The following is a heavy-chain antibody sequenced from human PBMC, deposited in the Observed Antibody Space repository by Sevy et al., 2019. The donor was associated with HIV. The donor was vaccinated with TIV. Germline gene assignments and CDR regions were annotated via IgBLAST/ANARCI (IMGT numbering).Heavy chain of an antibody. D-gene: IGHD3-22*01. V-gene: IGHV3-21*01. CDR3: ARDLYYDSSAYYPRVFDY. CDR1: GFTFSSYS. J-gene: IGHJ4*02. CDR2: ISSSSSYI. Sequence: GGSLRLSCAASGFTFSSYSMNWVRQAPGKGLEWVSSISSSSSYIYYADSVKGRFTISRDNAKNSLYLQMNSLRAEDTAVYYCARDLYYDSSAYYPRVFDYWGQGTLVTVSS.